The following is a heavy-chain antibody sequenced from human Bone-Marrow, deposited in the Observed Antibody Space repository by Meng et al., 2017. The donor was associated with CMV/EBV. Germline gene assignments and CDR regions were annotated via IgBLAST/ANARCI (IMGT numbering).Heavy chain of an antibody. CDR2: IKYDGSEK. V-gene: IGHV3-7*01. CDR3: ARSYGLDV. Sequence: LSLTCEASGFFFGSFWMTWVRQAPGKGLEWVANIKYDGSEKSYAESLKGRFTISRDNAKNSLYLQVSSLRVEGTAVYYCARSYGLDVWGQGTTVTVSS. CDR1: GFFFGSFW. D-gene: IGHD3-10*01. J-gene: IGHJ6*02.